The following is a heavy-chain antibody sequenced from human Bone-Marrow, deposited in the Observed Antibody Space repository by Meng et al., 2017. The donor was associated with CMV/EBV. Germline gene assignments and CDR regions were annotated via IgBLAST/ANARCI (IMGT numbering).Heavy chain of an antibody. CDR1: GFTFSDYA. J-gene: IGHJ4*02. Sequence: CAASGFTFSDYAMNWVRQAPWKGLEWVSAVSGSGTNTHYADSVKGRFTISRDNSKNTLYLQMDSLRAEDTAVYYCGKDYYHDAGPNYWGQGTLVTVSS. CDR3: GKDYYHDAGPNY. V-gene: IGHV3-23*01. D-gene: IGHD3-10*01. CDR2: VSGSGTNT.